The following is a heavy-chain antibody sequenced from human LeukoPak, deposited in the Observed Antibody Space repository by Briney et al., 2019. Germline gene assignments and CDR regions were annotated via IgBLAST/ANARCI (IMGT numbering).Heavy chain of an antibody. CDR3: ATFSRNYVFDY. J-gene: IGHJ4*02. Sequence: PSETLSLTCSVSGGSINRSSKYWGWIRQSPGKGLEWIGSVYYSGSTDYNSSLKSRVTISVDTSKNHFSLKLSSVTAADTAVYYCATFSRNYVFDYWGQGTRVTVSS. V-gene: IGHV4-39*02. CDR1: GGSINRSSKY. D-gene: IGHD1-7*01. CDR2: VYYSGST.